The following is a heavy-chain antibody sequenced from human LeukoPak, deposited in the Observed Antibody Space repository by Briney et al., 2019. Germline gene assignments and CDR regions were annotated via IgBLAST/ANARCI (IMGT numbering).Heavy chain of an antibody. D-gene: IGHD1-26*01. CDR1: GVSITSDTYY. Sequence: PSETLSLTCAVSGVSITSDTYYWAWLRQPPGKGLEWIGSVYYSGNAYYSPSLKSRVTISVDTSKNHFSLRLASVTAADTAVYYCARDPRGSYVDWFDPWGQGTLVTVSS. CDR2: VYYSGNA. CDR3: ARDPRGSYVDWFDP. J-gene: IGHJ5*02. V-gene: IGHV4-39*07.